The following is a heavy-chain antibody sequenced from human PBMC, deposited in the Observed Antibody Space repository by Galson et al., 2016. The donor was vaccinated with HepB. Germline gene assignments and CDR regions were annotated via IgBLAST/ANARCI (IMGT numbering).Heavy chain of an antibody. J-gene: IGHJ4*02. CDR3: ARLFGGYIDY. D-gene: IGHD3-16*01. Sequence: SLRLSCAASGFTLSNYAMSWVRQAPGKGLEWVSDISSSGITTYYADSVKGRFTISSDNSKKTVYLQMSSLRAEDTGVCYCARLFGGYIDYWGQGTLVTVSS. V-gene: IGHV3-23*01. CDR2: ISSSGITT. CDR1: GFTLSNYA.